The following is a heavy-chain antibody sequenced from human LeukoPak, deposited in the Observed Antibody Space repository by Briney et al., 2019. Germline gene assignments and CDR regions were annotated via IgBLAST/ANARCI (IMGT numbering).Heavy chain of an antibody. D-gene: IGHD3-10*01. V-gene: IGHV3-7*01. CDR3: ARDLGLLWFGELIGYFDY. Sequence: GGSLRLSCAASGFTFSSYWMSWVRQAPGKGLEWVANIKQDGSEKYYVDSVKGRFTISRDNAKNSLYLQMNSLRAEDTAVYYCARDLGLLWFGELIGYFDYWGQGTLVTVSS. CDR2: IKQDGSEK. CDR1: GFTFSSYW. J-gene: IGHJ4*02.